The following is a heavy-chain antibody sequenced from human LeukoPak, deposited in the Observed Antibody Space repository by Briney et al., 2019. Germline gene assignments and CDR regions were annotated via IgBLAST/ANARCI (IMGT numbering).Heavy chain of an antibody. CDR1: GGSFSGYY. D-gene: IGHD6-13*01. J-gene: IGHJ4*02. CDR3: ARVQDRAAAGRGDY. V-gene: IGHV4-34*01. CDR2: INHSGST. Sequence: SETLSLTCAVYGGSFSGYYWSWIRQPPGKGLEWIGEINHSGSTNYNPSLKSRVTISVDTSKNQFSLKLSSVTAADTAVYYCARVQDRAAAGRGDYWGQGTLVTVSS.